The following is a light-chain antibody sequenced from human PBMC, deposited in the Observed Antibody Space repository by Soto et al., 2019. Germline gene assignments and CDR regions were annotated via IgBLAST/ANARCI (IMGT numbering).Light chain of an antibody. J-gene: IGLJ1*01. V-gene: IGLV2-14*01. CDR3: SSYTSSSTFDV. Sequence: QSALTQPASVSGSPGQSITISCTGTSSDVGGYNYVSWYQQHPGKAPKLMIYDVSNRPSGVSNRFSGSKSGNTASLTISGLQAEDEADYYCSSYTSSSTFDVFATGTKVTVL. CDR2: DVS. CDR1: SSDVGGYNY.